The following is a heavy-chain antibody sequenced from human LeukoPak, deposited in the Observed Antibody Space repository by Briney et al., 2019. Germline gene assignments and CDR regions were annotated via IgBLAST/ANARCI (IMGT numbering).Heavy chain of an antibody. V-gene: IGHV1-46*01. CDR3: ARVMYSYDSGSYYNGWLDP. D-gene: IGHD3-10*01. J-gene: IGHJ5*02. CDR2: INPSGGST. CDR1: GYTFTTYF. Sequence: ASVKVSCKASGYTFTTYFLHWVRQAPGQGLEWMGIINPSGGSTTYAQKFQGRVTMTRDTSTSTVYMELSSLRFEDTAMYYCARVMYSYDSGSYYNGWLDPWGQGTLVTVSS.